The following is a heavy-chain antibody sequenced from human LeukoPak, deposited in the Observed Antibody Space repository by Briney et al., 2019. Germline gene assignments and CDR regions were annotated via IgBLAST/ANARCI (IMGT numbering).Heavy chain of an antibody. V-gene: IGHV1-18*01. CDR1: GYTFTSYG. D-gene: IGHD2-2*01. J-gene: IGHJ5*02. CDR2: ISAYNGNT. CDR3: ARDRVYCSSTGCYGGNWFDP. Sequence: ASVKVSCKASGYTFTSYGISWVRQAPGQGLEWMGWISAYNGNTKYSQKFQGRVTITRDTSASTAYMELSSLRSEDTAVYYCARDRVYCSSTGCYGGNWFDPWGQGTLVTVSS.